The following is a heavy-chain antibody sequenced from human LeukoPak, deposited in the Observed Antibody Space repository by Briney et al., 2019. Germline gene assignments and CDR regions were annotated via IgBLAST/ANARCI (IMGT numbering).Heavy chain of an antibody. V-gene: IGHV1-18*01. Sequence: ASVKVSCKASGYTFTSYGISWVRQAPGQGLEWMRWISAYNGNTNYAQKLQGRVTMTTDTSTSTAYMELRSLRSDDTAVYYCASSVDYDFWSGLNDWGQGTLVTVSS. D-gene: IGHD3-3*01. CDR1: GYTFTSYG. CDR3: ASSVDYDFWSGLND. J-gene: IGHJ4*02. CDR2: ISAYNGNT.